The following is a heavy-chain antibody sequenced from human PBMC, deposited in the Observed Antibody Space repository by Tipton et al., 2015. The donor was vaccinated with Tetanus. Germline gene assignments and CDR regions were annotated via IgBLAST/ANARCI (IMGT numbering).Heavy chain of an antibody. J-gene: IGHJ3*01. Sequence: TLSLTCSVSGGSISGSSYYWGWIRQPPGKGLEWIGSVYYSGTTYYNPSLRNRLTVSRATSKNQFSLNLKSVTAADTAVYYCARRSYCTSTRCFDAFDLWGPGTRVTVSS. CDR1: GGSISGSSYY. CDR2: VYYSGTT. CDR3: ARRSYCTSTRCFDAFDL. V-gene: IGHV4-39*01. D-gene: IGHD2-8*01.